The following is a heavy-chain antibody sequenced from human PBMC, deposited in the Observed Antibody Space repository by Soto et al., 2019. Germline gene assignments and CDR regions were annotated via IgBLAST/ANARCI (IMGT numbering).Heavy chain of an antibody. D-gene: IGHD3-16*01. Sequence: QVQLVESGGGVVQPGRSLRLSCAASGFTFSSYAMHWVRQAPGKGLEWVAVISYDGSNKYYADSVKGRFTISRDNSKNTMYLQIKCRVAEDMAGYSCANPGGGGPFYYYDGMDVWGQGTTVTVSS. CDR3: ANPGGGGPFYYYDGMDV. CDR2: ISYDGSNK. V-gene: IGHV3-30-3*01. CDR1: GFTFSSYA. J-gene: IGHJ6*02.